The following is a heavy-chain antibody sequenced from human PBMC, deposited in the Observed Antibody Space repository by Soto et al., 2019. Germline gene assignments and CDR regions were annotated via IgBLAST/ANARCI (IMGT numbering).Heavy chain of an antibody. V-gene: IGHV3-33*08. CDR2: IWYDGSNK. CDR1: GFTFSSYS. D-gene: IGHD2-21*02. CDR3: ARDRVGAYCGGDCSPTFDY. J-gene: IGHJ4*02. Sequence: PGGSLRLSCAASGFTFSSYSMHWVRQAPGKGLEWVAVIWYDGSNKYYADSVKGRFTISRDNSKNTLYLQMNSLRAEDTAVYYCARDRVGAYCGGDCSPTFDYWGQGTLVTVSS.